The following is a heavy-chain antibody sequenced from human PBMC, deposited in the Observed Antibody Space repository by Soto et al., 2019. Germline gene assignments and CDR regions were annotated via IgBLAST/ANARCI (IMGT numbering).Heavy chain of an antibody. CDR1: GFTFSSYG. V-gene: IGHV3-30*18. CDR2: ISYDGSNK. CDR3: AKQNYYDRYFEY. D-gene: IGHD3-22*01. Sequence: GGSVRLSCASSGFTFSSYGMHCVRQSPGKGLEWVAVISYDGSNKYYADSVKGRFTISRDNSKNTLYLQMNSLRAEDTAVYYCAKQNYYDRYFEYWGQGTLVNVSS. J-gene: IGHJ4*02.